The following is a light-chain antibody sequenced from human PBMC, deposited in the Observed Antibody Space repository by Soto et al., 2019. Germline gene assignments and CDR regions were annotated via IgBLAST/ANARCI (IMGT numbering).Light chain of an antibody. CDR1: QAISNY. CDR2: GAK. Sequence: DIQMTQSPSFLSASVGDRVTITCRASQAISNYLNWYQQKPGKAPNLLIFGAKTLQSGVPSRFSGSGSGTDFTLTISSLQAEDFATYFCQQTYSAPQTFGQGTKVDIK. J-gene: IGKJ1*01. V-gene: IGKV1-39*01. CDR3: QQTYSAPQT.